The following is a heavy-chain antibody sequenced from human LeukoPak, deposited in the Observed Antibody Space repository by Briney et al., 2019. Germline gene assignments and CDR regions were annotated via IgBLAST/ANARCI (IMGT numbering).Heavy chain of an antibody. CDR2: ISFDASKK. CDR3: AKDPPYGGNSERVHDDY. CDR1: GFTFSSYG. D-gene: IGHD4-23*01. J-gene: IGHJ4*02. V-gene: IGHV3-30*18. Sequence: QPGGSLCLSCAASGFTFSSYGRHWVGQAPGKGREWVAVISFDASKKYYADSVKGRFTVSRDNSKNTLYLQMNSLRAEDAAVYYCAKDPPYGGNSERVHDDYWGQGTLVIVSS.